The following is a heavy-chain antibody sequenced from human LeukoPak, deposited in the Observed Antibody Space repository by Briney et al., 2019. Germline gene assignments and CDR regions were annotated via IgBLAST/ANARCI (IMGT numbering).Heavy chain of an antibody. CDR1: GYSFTTYW. CDR2: IYPGDSDT. J-gene: IGHJ4*02. CDR3: ARRHDTNGKSYNFDY. D-gene: IGHD2-8*01. Sequence: GESLKISCKTSGYSFTTYWIAWVRQMPGKGLEWMGIIYPGDSDTRYSPSFQGQVTTSADKSINTAYLQWSSLQASDTAMYYCARRHDTNGKSYNFDYWAQGTLVTVSS. V-gene: IGHV5-51*01.